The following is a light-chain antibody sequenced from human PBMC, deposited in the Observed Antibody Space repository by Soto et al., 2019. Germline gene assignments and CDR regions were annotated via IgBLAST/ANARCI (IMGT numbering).Light chain of an antibody. J-gene: IGKJ1*01. CDR3: QEYDNRPPWT. V-gene: IGKV3-15*01. CDR1: ESVSHY. Sequence: EIVMTQSPDTLSVSPGDTATLSCRASESVSHYLAWYQQKPGQPPRLLIYHASIRATGIPARFSGSGSGTEFTLTISSLLSKDFAVYYCQEYDNRPPWTFGQGTRVEIK. CDR2: HAS.